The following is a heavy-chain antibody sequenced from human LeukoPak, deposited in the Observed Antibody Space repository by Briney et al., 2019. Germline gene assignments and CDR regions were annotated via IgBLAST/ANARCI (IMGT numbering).Heavy chain of an antibody. CDR2: ISDTRT. CDR3: VKEHVDRAFTRSFEI. V-gene: IGHV3-23*01. CDR1: GFTFSTNP. J-gene: IGHJ3*02. Sequence: GGSLRLSCAASGFTFSTNPMSWVRQAPGKGLEWVSAISDTRTYYADAVKGRFTISRDNSKNTVFLQMNSLRAEDTAVYYCVKEHVDRAFTRSFEIWGQGTVGTVSS. D-gene: IGHD3-10*01.